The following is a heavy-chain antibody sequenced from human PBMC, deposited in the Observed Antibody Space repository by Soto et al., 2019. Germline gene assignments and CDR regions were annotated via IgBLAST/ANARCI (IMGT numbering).Heavy chain of an antibody. Sequence: SETLSLTCTVSGDSFGNYYWFWIRQPVGKGLEWIGRVSSSGNTNANPTLNSRATMSIDTSKNQFSLRLRSVTAVDTAVYYCARADYEILTGSYAMDVWGQGTTVTVS. CDR3: ARADYEILTGSYAMDV. J-gene: IGHJ6*02. V-gene: IGHV4-4*07. CDR1: GDSFGNYY. CDR2: VSSSGNT. D-gene: IGHD3-9*01.